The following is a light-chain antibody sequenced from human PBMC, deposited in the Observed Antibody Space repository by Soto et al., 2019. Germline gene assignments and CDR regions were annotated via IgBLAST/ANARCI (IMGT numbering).Light chain of an antibody. CDR2: GVS. V-gene: IGKV3-15*01. J-gene: IGKJ1*01. CDR1: QSVSSD. Sequence: EIVMTQSPATLSVSPGERATVSCRASQSVSSDLAWYQQQPGQAPRLLIYGVSTRATGIPARFSGSGSGTDFTLTISSLQSEDFAVYYCLAYNTWPRWKFCKGTKVDI. CDR3: LAYNTWPRWK.